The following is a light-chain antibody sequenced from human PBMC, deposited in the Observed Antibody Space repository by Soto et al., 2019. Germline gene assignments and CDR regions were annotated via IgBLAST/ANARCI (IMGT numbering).Light chain of an antibody. CDR1: QRVSSH. V-gene: IGKV3-15*01. CDR2: AAS. CDR3: QKYNSGPCT. J-gene: IGKJ1*01. Sequence: ETVMTQSPVTLSVPPGDTATLSCRASQRVSSHLAWYQQKPGQAPRLLIYAASTMETGIPVRFSGSGSETEFTLTISSLQSEDSATYYCQKYNSGPCTFGEGTKVDI.